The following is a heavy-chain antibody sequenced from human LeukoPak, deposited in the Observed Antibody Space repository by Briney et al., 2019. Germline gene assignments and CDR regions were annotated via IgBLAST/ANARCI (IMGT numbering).Heavy chain of an antibody. D-gene: IGHD3-16*01. CDR1: GFTFSSSA. Sequence: GGSLRLSCAVSGFTFSSSAMTWVRQAPGKGLEWVSAISGSASSTYSADSVKGRFTISRDNSKNTLYLQMNSLRVEDTAVYYCAKGGEYYYSYYYMDVWGKGTTVTVSS. J-gene: IGHJ6*03. CDR2: ISGSASST. V-gene: IGHV3-23*01. CDR3: AKGGEYYYSYYYMDV.